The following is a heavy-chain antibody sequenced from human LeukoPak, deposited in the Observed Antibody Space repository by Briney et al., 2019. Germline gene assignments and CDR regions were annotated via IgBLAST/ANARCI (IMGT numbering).Heavy chain of an antibody. CDR3: ARDGGYSYGYGYYYYGMDV. J-gene: IGHJ6*02. D-gene: IGHD5-18*01. CDR2: ININTGNP. CDR1: GYTFTSYA. V-gene: IGHV7-4-1*02. Sequence: GASVKVSCKASGYTFTSYAMNWVRQAPGQGLEWMGWININTGNPTYAQGFTGRFVFSLDTSVSTAYLQISSLKAEDTAVYYCARDGGYSYGYGYYYYGMDVWGQGTTVTVSS.